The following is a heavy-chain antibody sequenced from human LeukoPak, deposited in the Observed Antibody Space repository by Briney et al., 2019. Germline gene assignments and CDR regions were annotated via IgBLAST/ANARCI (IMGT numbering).Heavy chain of an antibody. V-gene: IGHV1-18*01. CDR3: ARDRRGIAAAPYYFDY. J-gene: IGHJ4*02. CDR1: GYTFTSYG. CDR2: ISAYNGNT. Sequence: GASVKVSCKASGYTFTSYGISWARQAPGQGLEWMGWISAYNGNTNYAQELQGRVTMTTDTSTSTAYMELRSLRSDDTAVYYCARDRRGIAAAPYYFDYWGQGTLVTVSS. D-gene: IGHD6-13*01.